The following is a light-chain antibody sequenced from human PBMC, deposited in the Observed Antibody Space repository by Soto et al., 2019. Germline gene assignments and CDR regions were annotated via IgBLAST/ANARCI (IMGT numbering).Light chain of an antibody. CDR3: QHNSDWPLT. CDR1: QSISSI. V-gene: IGKV3-11*01. J-gene: IGKJ4*01. Sequence: EIVLLQSPVTLSLSPGERATLSCRASQSISSILAWYQQNPGQAPRLLIFDASNMATGIPVSFSGSGSGTDFTLTISSLERDDFTVYSCQHNSDWPLTVGGGTRVEL. CDR2: DAS.